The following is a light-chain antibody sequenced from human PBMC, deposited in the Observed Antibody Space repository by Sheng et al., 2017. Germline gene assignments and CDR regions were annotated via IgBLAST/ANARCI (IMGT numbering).Light chain of an antibody. J-gene: IGLJ2*01. Sequence: QSALTQPPSASGSAGQSVTISCTGTRSDVGGWHYVSWYQVHPGKAPKLLIYEVTKRPSGVPDRFSASKSGNTASLTVSGLQADDEAEYYCCSYLGGNNFVVFGGGTKLTVI. CDR2: EVT. CDR1: RSDVGGWHY. CDR3: CSYLGGNNFVV. V-gene: IGLV2-8*01.